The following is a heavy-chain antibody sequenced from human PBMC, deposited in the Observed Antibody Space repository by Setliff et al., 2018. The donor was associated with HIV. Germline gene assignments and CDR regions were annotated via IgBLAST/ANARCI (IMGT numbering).Heavy chain of an antibody. D-gene: IGHD3-10*01. J-gene: IGHJ2*01. Sequence: SETLSLTCTVSGDSIDGHYWTWIRQPPGKGLEWLGYIYTSGDANYNSSLRRRLTMSIDTVKSVFFLKLTSLTAADAGLYFCARHSPIHLTTHAAYNDFDLWGRGALVTVSS. CDR1: GDSIDGHY. CDR3: ARHSPIHLTTHAAYNDFDL. V-gene: IGHV4-4*08. CDR2: IYTSGDA.